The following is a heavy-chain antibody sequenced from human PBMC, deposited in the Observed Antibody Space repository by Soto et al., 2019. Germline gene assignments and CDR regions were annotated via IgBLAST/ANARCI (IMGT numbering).Heavy chain of an antibody. D-gene: IGHD3-22*01. CDR1: GFTFSSYA. J-gene: IGHJ6*02. CDR2: ISYDGSNK. CDR3: ARARRITMIVVVIRADGMDV. V-gene: IGHV3-30-3*01. Sequence: QVQLVESGGGVVQPGRSLRLSCAASGFTFSSYAMHWVRQAPGKGLEWVAVISYDGSNKYYADSVKGRFTISRDNSKNTLYLQMNSLRAEDTAVYYCARARRITMIVVVIRADGMDVWGQGTTVTVSS.